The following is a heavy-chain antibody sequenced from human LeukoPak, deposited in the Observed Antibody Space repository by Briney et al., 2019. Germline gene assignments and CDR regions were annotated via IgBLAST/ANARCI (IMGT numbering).Heavy chain of an antibody. J-gene: IGHJ4*02. CDR2: INPNSGGT. CDR3: ARVLSIAVTLPHY. D-gene: IGHD6-19*01. CDR1: GYTFTGYY. Sequence: ASVKVSCKASGYTFTGYYMHWVRQAPGQGLEWMGRINPNSGGTNYAQKFQGRVTMTRDTSISTAYMELSSLRSDDTAVYYCARVLSIAVTLPHYWGQGTLVTVSS. V-gene: IGHV1-2*06.